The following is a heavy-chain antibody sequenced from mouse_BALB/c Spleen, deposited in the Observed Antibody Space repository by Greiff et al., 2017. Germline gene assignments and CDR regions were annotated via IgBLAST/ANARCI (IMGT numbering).Heavy chain of an antibody. V-gene: IGHV1-4*02. CDR2: INPSSGYT. J-gene: IGHJ3*01. CDR3: ARGRGNLPWFAY. D-gene: IGHD2-1*01. CDR1: GYTFTSYT. Sequence: VQLQQSAAELPRPGASVKMSCKASGYTFTSYTMHWVKQRPGQGLEWIGYINPSSGYTEYNQKFKDKTTLTADKSSSTAYMQLSSLTSEDSAVYYCARGRGNLPWFAYWGQGTLVTVSA.